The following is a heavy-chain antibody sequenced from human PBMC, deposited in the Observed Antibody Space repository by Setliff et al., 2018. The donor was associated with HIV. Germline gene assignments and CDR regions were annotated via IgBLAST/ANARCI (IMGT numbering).Heavy chain of an antibody. CDR2: IFPGDSDT. D-gene: IGHD2-2*01. Sequence: PGESLKISCTGSGYSFTNYWIGWVRQMPGKGLEWMGIIFPGDSDTRYSPSFQGQVTISADTSISTAYLQWRSLKASDTAMYYCARQPGRAAMGRENYYCYYMDVWGKGTTVTVSS. CDR1: GYSFTNYW. CDR3: ARQPGRAAMGRENYYCYYMDV. J-gene: IGHJ6*03. V-gene: IGHV5-51*01.